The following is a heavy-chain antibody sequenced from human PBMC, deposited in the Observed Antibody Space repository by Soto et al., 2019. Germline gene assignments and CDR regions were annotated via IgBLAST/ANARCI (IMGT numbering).Heavy chain of an antibody. Sequence: PSETLSLSCTVSGESISSDGYYRTWIRQHPGKGLEWIGYMYNSGSTYYNPSLKSRLTISLDTSENQFSLELTSVTAADTAIYYCARARQYYDCELDPWGQGTLVTVSS. CDR1: GESISSDGYY. CDR3: ARARQYYDCELDP. V-gene: IGHV4-31*03. CDR2: MYNSGST. D-gene: IGHD3-9*01. J-gene: IGHJ5*02.